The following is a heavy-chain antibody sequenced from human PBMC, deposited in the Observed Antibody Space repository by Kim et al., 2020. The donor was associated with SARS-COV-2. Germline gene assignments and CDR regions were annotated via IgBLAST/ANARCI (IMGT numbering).Heavy chain of an antibody. Sequence: GGSLRLSCAASGFTVSGDYMNWVRQAPGKGLECVSVIHTGGATFYADSVKGRFTISRDSSKNTLYLHMHNLRVEDTAVYYCSRHDWFDPCDQATLVTFSS. CDR1: GFTVSGDY. CDR3: SRHDWFDP. J-gene: IGHJ5*02. CDR2: IHTGGAT. V-gene: IGHV3-66*04.